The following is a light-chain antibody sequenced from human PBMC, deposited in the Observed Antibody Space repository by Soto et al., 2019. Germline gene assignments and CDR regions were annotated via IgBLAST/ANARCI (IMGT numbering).Light chain of an antibody. J-gene: IGKJ5*01. CDR2: DAS. V-gene: IGKV1-5*01. CDR3: QQYNSYIT. Sequence: DIQLTQSPSLLSASIGDRVTITCRASQSISRWVAWYQQKPGKAPKLLIYDASSLESGVPSRFSGSGSGTEFTLTISSLQPDDFATYYCQQYNSYITFGQGTRLEIK. CDR1: QSISRW.